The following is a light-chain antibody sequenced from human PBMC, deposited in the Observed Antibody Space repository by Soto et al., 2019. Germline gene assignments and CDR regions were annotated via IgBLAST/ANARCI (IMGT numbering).Light chain of an antibody. V-gene: IGKV3-11*01. CDR2: DAS. J-gene: IGKJ4*01. Sequence: EIVLTQSPATLSLSPGERATLSYRASQSVSSYLAWYQQKPGQAPRLLIYDASNSATGIPASFSGSRSGTDFTLTISSLETKDFAVYYCKQRSNWPSVTFGGGTKVEIK. CDR3: KQRSNWPSVT. CDR1: QSVSSY.